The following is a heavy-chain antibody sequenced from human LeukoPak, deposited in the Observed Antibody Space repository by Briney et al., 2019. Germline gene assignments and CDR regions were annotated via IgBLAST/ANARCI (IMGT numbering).Heavy chain of an antibody. J-gene: IGHJ4*02. CDR2: INQDGSEK. CDR3: ARDLGRDRYFDS. V-gene: IGHV3-7*01. CDR1: GFTFSTYW. Sequence: GGSLRLSCAASGFTFSTYWMSWVRQAPGKGLEWVANINQDGSEKFFVDSVKGRFTISRDNAKNSLYLQMNSLRAEDTAVYYCARDLGRDRYFDSWGQGTLVTVSS. D-gene: IGHD5-24*01.